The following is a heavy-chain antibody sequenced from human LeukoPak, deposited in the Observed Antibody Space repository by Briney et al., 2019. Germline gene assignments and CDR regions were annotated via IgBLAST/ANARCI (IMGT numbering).Heavy chain of an antibody. CDR2: ISAYNGNT. CDR3: ARVYLTRIMITFGGVIVKAFDI. Sequence: ASVKVSCKASGYTFTSYGISWVRQAPGQGLEWMGWISAYNGNTNYAQKLQGRVTMTTDTSTSTAYMELRSLRSDDTAVYYCARVYLTRIMITFGGVIVKAFDIWGQGTMVTVSS. J-gene: IGHJ3*02. V-gene: IGHV1-18*01. CDR1: GYTFTSYG. D-gene: IGHD3-16*02.